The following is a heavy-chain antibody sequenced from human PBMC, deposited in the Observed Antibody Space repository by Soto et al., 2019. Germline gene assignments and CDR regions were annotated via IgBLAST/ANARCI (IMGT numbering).Heavy chain of an antibody. Sequence: EVRLLESGGGLVQPGGSLRLSCAASGFTFSVYAMSWVRQAPGKGLEWVSGISGSGDSTHYADSVKGRFTVSRYNSKSMLYLQTNSLRAEDTAIYYCAKAIYGGFTYWGQGPLVTVSS. CDR1: GFTFSVYA. D-gene: IGHD3-10*01. J-gene: IGHJ4*02. CDR2: ISGSGDST. V-gene: IGHV3-23*01. CDR3: AKAIYGGFTY.